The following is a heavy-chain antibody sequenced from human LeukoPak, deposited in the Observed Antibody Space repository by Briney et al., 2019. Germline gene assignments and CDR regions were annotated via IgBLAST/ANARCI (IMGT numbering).Heavy chain of an antibody. CDR2: ISYDGSNK. CDR3: AREYSSRGFDY. Sequence: GGSLRLSCTASGFTFSSYAMHWVRQAPGKGLEWVAVISYDGSNKYYADSVKGRFTISRDNSKNTLYLQMNSLRAEDTAVYYCAREYSSRGFDYWGQGTLVTVSS. D-gene: IGHD6-13*01. V-gene: IGHV3-30*01. J-gene: IGHJ4*02. CDR1: GFTFSSYA.